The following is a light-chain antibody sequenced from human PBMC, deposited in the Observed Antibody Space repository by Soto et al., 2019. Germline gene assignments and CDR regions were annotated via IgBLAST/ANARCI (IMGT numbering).Light chain of an antibody. CDR3: CSYAGSYTWV. V-gene: IGLV2-11*01. CDR1: SSDVGGYNY. CDR2: DVS. J-gene: IGLJ3*02. Sequence: QSALTQPRSVSGSPGQSVTISCTGTSSDVGGYNYVSWYQQHPGKDPKLMISDVSKRPSGVPDRFSGSKSGNTASLTISGLQAEDEADYYCCSYAGSYTWVFGGGTKLTV.